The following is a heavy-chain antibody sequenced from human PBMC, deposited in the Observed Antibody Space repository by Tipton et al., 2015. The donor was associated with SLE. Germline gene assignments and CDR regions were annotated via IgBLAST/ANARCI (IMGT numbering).Heavy chain of an antibody. CDR1: GGSIRTYY. Sequence: TLSLTCSVSGGSIRTYYWSWIRQTPGKGLEWIGHIYYGGTIYYNPSLKSRVTMSIDTSKNQFSLKLSPVTDVDTAVYYCARTAGRSVKLWYFDLWGRGTLVTVSS. CDR2: IYYGGTI. J-gene: IGHJ2*01. D-gene: IGHD5-18*01. V-gene: IGHV4-59*04. CDR3: ARTAGRSVKLWYFDL.